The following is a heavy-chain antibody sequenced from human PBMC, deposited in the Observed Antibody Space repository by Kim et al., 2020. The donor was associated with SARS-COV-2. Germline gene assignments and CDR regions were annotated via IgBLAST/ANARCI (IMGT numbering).Heavy chain of an antibody. J-gene: IGHJ6*02. V-gene: IGHV4-59*01. D-gene: IGHD6-13*01. CDR3: ASLAAGYGLDV. Sequence: TTNYNPSTKRRVTISVDTSKNQFSLKLNSVPAADAAVYYCASLAAGYGLDVWGQGTTVTVSS. CDR2: TT.